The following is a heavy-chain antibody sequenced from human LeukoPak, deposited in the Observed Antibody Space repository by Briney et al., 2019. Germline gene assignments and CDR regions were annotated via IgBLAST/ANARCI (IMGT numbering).Heavy chain of an antibody. CDR3: ARDWRIGYCSGGSCYSGDY. J-gene: IGHJ4*02. CDR1: GYTFTGYY. V-gene: IGHV1-2*02. Sequence: GASVKVSCKASGYTFTGYYMHWVRQAPGQGLEWMGWINPNSGGTNYAQKFQGRDTMTRDTSISTAYMELSRLRSEDTAVYYCARDWRIGYCSGGSCYSGDYWGQGTLVTVSS. D-gene: IGHD2-15*01. CDR2: INPNSGGT.